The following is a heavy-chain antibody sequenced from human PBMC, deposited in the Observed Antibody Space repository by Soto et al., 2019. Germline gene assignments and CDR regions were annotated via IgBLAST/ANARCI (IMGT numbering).Heavy chain of an antibody. CDR3: ARSGRYYYDSSGYLDY. D-gene: IGHD3-22*01. CDR2: IYYSGST. Sequence: QLQLQESGPGLVKPSETLSLTCTVSGGSISSSSYYWGWIRQPPGKGLEWIGSIYYSGSTYYNPSLKSRVTISVDTSKNQFSLKLSSVTAADTAVYYCARSGRYYYDSSGYLDYWGQGTLVTVSS. CDR1: GGSISSSSYY. J-gene: IGHJ4*02. V-gene: IGHV4-39*01.